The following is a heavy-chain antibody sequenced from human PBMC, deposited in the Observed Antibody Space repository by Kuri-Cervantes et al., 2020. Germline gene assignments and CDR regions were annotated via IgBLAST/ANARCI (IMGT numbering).Heavy chain of an antibody. CDR3: ARDLGLGYSSGWYAGYGMDV. CDR2: ISSSGSTI. CDR1: GFTFSDYY. Sequence: GGSLRLSCAASGFTFSDYYMSWIRQAPGKGLEWVSYISSSGSTIYYADSVKGRFTISRDNSKNTLYLQMNSLRAEDTAVYYCARDLGLGYSSGWYAGYGMDVWGQGTTVTVSS. D-gene: IGHD6-19*01. V-gene: IGHV3-11*04. J-gene: IGHJ6*02.